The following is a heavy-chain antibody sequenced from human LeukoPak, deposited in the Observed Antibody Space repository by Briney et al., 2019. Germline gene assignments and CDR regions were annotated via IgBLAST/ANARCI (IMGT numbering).Heavy chain of an antibody. CDR2: IYYSGST. Sequence: SETLSLTCTVSGVSISSYYWSWIRQPPGKGLEWIGYIYYSGSTNYNPSLKSRVTISVDTSKNQFSLKLSSVTAADTAVYYCARDLIAVAGTSSDYYYYGMDVWGKGTTVTVSS. J-gene: IGHJ6*04. CDR1: GVSISSYY. CDR3: ARDLIAVAGTSSDYYYYGMDV. D-gene: IGHD6-19*01. V-gene: IGHV4-59*01.